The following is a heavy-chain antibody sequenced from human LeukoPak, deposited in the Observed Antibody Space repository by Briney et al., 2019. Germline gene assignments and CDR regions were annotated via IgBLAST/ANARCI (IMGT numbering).Heavy chain of an antibody. J-gene: IGHJ4*02. CDR3: ARGARVSGSPLVNYFDY. Sequence: SVPVSCKACGGTFSSYAISWVRQAPGQGLAGMGRIIPFFGIANYAQKFQGRVTNTADKSTSTDYMALSSLRSEDTAVYYCARGARVSGSPLVNYFDYWGQGTLVTVSS. CDR1: GGTFSSYA. V-gene: IGHV1-69*04. D-gene: IGHD1-26*01. CDR2: IIPFFGIA.